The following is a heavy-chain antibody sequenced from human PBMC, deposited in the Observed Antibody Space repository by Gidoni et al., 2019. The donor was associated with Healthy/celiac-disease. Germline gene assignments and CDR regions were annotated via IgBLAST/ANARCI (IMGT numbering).Heavy chain of an antibody. V-gene: IGHV3-30*18. CDR1: CFTFSSYG. J-gene: IGHJ3*02. D-gene: IGHD7-27*01. Sequence: QVQLVESGGGVVPPGRSLRLSCAASCFTFSSYGMHWVRQAPGKGLEWVAVISYDGSNKYYADSVKGRFTISRDNSKNTLYLQMNSLRAEDTAVYYCAKELDQTGLYDAFDIWGQGTMVTVSS. CDR2: ISYDGSNK. CDR3: AKELDQTGLYDAFDI.